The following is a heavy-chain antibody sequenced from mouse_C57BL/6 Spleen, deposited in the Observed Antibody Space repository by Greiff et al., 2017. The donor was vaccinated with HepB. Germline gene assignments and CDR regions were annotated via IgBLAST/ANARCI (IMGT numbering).Heavy chain of an antibody. CDR3: ARSEDGYSWFAY. J-gene: IGHJ3*01. Sequence: QVQLQQSGAELVRPGTSVKVSCKASGYAFTNYLIEWVKQRPGQGLEWIGVINPGSGGTNYNEKFKGKATLTEDKSSSTAYMHLSSLTSEDSAVYFCARSEDGYSWFAYWGQGTLVTVSA. V-gene: IGHV1-54*01. D-gene: IGHD2-3*01. CDR2: INPGSGGT. CDR1: GYAFTNYL.